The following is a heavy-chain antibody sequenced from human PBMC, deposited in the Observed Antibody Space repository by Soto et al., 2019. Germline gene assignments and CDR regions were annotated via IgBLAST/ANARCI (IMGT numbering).Heavy chain of an antibody. CDR3: ARNRIDYYDSSGYQNPRFDY. CDR1: RGSFSGYY. J-gene: IGHJ4*02. V-gene: IGHV4-34*01. D-gene: IGHD3-22*01. Sequence: SETLSLTCALDRGSFSGYYWSWIRQHPGKGLEWIGEINHSGSTNYNPSLKSRVTISVDTCKNQFSLKLSSVTAADTAVYYCARNRIDYYDSSGYQNPRFDYWGQGTLVAVSS. CDR2: INHSGST.